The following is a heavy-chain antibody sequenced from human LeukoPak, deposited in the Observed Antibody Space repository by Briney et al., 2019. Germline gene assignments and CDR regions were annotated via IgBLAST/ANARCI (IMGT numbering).Heavy chain of an antibody. CDR2: IFYSGST. CDR1: GGSISTSNYY. V-gene: IGHV4-39*07. D-gene: IGHD2-8*01. Sequence: PSETLSLTCTVSGGSISTSNYYWGWIRQPPGKGLEWIGNIFYSGSTYYSPSLKSRVTISVDTSKNQFSLKLSSVTAADTAVYYCARAYGRNYYYYMDVWGKGTTVTISS. CDR3: ARAYGRNYYYYMDV. J-gene: IGHJ6*03.